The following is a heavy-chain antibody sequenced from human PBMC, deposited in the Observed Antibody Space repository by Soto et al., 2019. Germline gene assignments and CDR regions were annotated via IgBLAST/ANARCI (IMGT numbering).Heavy chain of an antibody. D-gene: IGHD2-15*01. V-gene: IGHV1-69*01. CDR2: IIPILGTA. Sequence: QVQLVQSGAEVKKPGSSVKVSCKASGGTFSSYAISWVREAPGQGIEWMGGIIPILGTANYAQKFQGRVTITADESTSTAYMELSSLRSEDTDVDYCARGQRLLRSSYFDYWGQGTLVTVSS. CDR1: GGTFSSYA. J-gene: IGHJ4*02. CDR3: ARGQRLLRSSYFDY.